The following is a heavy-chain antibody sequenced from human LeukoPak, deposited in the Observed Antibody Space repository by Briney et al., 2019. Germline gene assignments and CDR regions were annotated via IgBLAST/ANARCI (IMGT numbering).Heavy chain of an antibody. V-gene: IGHV3-23*01. CDR1: GFTFGNYA. Sequence: GGSLRLSCAASGFTFGNYAMTWVRQAPGKGLEWVSTVSSSGAYTHYADSVKGRFIISRDNSKSTLYLQMNSLRAEDTAVYYWAKKPSGGGYEDYWGQGTLVTVSS. D-gene: IGHD5-12*01. CDR2: VSSSGAYT. CDR3: AKKPSGGGYEDY. J-gene: IGHJ4*02.